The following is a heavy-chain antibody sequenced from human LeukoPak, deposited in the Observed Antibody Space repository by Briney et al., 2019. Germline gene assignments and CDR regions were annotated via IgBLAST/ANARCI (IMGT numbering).Heavy chain of an antibody. CDR2: VSYDGTNK. D-gene: IGHD3-16*02. J-gene: IGHJ4*02. CDR1: GFTFSNYG. CDR3: AKDPYRVWGSYRTY. V-gene: IGHV3-30*18. Sequence: GGSLRLSCAASGFTFSNYGMHWVRQAPGKGLEWVAIVSYDGTNKYYADSVKGRFTISRDNSKNTLYLQMNSLRAEDTAVYYCAKDPYRVWGSYRTYWGQGTLVTVSS.